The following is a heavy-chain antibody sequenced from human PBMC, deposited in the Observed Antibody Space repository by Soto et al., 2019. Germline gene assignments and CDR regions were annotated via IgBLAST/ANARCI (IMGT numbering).Heavy chain of an antibody. CDR3: ARAIDYGDYAFDY. V-gene: IGHV1-18*01. D-gene: IGHD4-17*01. CDR1: GGTFSSYA. Sequence: GASVKVSCKASGGTFSSYAISWVRQAPGQGLEWMGWISANNGNTNYAQKLQGRVTMTTDTSTSTAYMELRSLRSDDTAVYYCARAIDYGDYAFDYWGQGTLVTVSS. CDR2: ISANNGNT. J-gene: IGHJ4*02.